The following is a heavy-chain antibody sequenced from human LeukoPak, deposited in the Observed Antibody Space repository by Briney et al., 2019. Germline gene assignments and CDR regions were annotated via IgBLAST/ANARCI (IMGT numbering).Heavy chain of an antibody. J-gene: IGHJ4*02. Sequence: PGGSLRLSCAASGFTFSTYAMHWVRQVPGKGLEWVAVISYDGSNKYYADSVKGRFTISRDNSKNTLYLQMNSLRAEDTAVYYCARATIGDPYDYWGQGTLVTVSS. CDR2: ISYDGSNK. D-gene: IGHD2-21*01. V-gene: IGHV3-30*04. CDR3: ARATIGDPYDY. CDR1: GFTFSTYA.